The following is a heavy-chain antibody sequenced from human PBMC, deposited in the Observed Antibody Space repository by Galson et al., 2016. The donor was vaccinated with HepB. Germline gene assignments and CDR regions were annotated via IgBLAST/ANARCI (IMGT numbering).Heavy chain of an antibody. J-gene: IGHJ4*02. Sequence: SVKVSCKASGYTFTTYNINWVRQATGQGLEWMGWMNPNSGNTGYAQKFQGRVTMTRNTSISTAYMELSSLRSEDTDVYYCARGPAGNFWSAYYLDHWGQGTLVTVSS. CDR2: MNPNSGNT. D-gene: IGHD3-3*01. CDR1: GYTFTTYN. V-gene: IGHV1-8*01. CDR3: ARGPAGNFWSAYYLDH.